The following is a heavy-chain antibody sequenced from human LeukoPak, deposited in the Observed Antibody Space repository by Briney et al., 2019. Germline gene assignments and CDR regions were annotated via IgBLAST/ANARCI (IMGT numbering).Heavy chain of an antibody. Sequence: SETLPLTCTVSGYSFNSGYYWGWIRQAPGKGLEWIGNIHHSGSTCYNPSLKSRVTISVDSSKNEFSLKLNSVTAADTAVYYCAKQRGATPYYFDYWGQGTLVTVSS. V-gene: IGHV4-38-2*02. CDR2: IHHSGST. CDR3: AKQRGATPYYFDY. J-gene: IGHJ4*02. D-gene: IGHD1-26*01. CDR1: GYSFNSGYY.